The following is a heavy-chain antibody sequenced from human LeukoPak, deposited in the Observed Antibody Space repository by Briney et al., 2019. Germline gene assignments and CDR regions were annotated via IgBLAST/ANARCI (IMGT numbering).Heavy chain of an antibody. J-gene: IGHJ4*02. CDR1: GFTFSPYA. D-gene: IGHD4-11*01. V-gene: IGHV3-74*01. CDR2: IHSDGSST. Sequence: GGSLRLSCAASGFTFSPYAMNWVRQAPGKRLVWVSRIHSDGSSTTYADSVKGRFTISRDNAKNTLYLQMNSLRAEDTAVYYCAKGGSKAPDYWGQGTLVTVSS. CDR3: AKGGSKAPDY.